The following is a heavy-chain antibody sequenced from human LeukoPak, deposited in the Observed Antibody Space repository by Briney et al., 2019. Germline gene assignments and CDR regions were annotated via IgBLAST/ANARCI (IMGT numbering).Heavy chain of an antibody. Sequence: GGSLRLSCAASGFTFSTYAMSWVRQAPGKGLVWVSRINTDGTTTSYADSVKGRFTISRDNAKDTVYLQMNSLRAEDTAVYYCARVRSGNWYKDYWGQGTLVTVSS. CDR2: INTDGTTT. V-gene: IGHV3-74*01. CDR3: ARVRSGNWYKDY. CDR1: GFTFSTYA. J-gene: IGHJ4*02. D-gene: IGHD1/OR15-1a*01.